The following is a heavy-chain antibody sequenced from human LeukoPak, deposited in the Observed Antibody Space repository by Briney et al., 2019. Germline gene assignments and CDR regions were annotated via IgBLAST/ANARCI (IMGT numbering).Heavy chain of an antibody. V-gene: IGHV3-30*18. Sequence: GGSLRLSCTASGFTFRNYGMHWVRQAPGKGLEWLALTSVDGDDKYYADSVKGRFTISRDNSNNTLYLQMNSLETEDTAIYYCAKDHRAGVNFIYWFFDLWGRGTLVTVSS. J-gene: IGHJ2*01. D-gene: IGHD4-23*01. CDR2: TSVDGDDK. CDR1: GFTFRNYG. CDR3: AKDHRAGVNFIYWFFDL.